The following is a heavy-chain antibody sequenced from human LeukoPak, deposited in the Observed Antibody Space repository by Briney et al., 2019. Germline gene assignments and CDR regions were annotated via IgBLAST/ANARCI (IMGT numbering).Heavy chain of an antibody. CDR1: GYTFTEYY. D-gene: IGHD3-9*01. CDR3: ARGYYDFLTGYSPFDY. Sequence: ASVKVSCKASGYTFTEYYMHWVRQAPGQGLEWMGWIKPHSGGTNYAQKFQGRVTMTRDTSINTAYMELSRLRSDDTAVYYCARGYYDFLTGYSPFDYWGQGTLVTVSS. J-gene: IGHJ4*02. CDR2: IKPHSGGT. V-gene: IGHV1-2*02.